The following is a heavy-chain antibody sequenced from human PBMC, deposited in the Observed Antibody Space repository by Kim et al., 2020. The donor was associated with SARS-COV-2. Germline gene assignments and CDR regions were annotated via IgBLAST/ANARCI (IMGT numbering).Heavy chain of an antibody. Sequence: ASVKVSCKASGYTFTSYGINWVRQAAGQGLEWMGWMNPNSGSAGYAQKFQGRVTMTRDTSISTAYMELSSLRSEDTAVYYCTRVIVGASVTWFDPWGQGTLVTVTS. CDR2: MNPNSGSA. CDR3: TRVIVGASVTWFDP. V-gene: IGHV1-8*01. D-gene: IGHD1-26*01. J-gene: IGHJ5*02. CDR1: GYTFTSYG.